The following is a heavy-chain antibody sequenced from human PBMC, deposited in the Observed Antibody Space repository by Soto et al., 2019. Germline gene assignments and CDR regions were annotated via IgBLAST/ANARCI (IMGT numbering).Heavy chain of an antibody. CDR3: ARVGPWVPYYYDSSPYTFENWFDP. J-gene: IGHJ5*02. CDR1: GYSISRGYY. Sequence: QVQLQESGPGLVKASETLSLTCAVSGYSISRGYYWGWLRQPPGKGLEWIGSIYHVGSTYYNPSLNSRVTLSIDMTNNHDSLILTSVTAADTAVYYCARVGPWVPYYYDSSPYTFENWFDPWGQGTLVTVSS. CDR2: IYHVGST. D-gene: IGHD3-22*01. V-gene: IGHV4-38-2*01.